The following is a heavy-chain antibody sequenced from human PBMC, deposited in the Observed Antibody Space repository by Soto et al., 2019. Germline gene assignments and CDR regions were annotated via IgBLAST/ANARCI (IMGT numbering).Heavy chain of an antibody. V-gene: IGHV4-59*01. CDR3: ARGGAYSSSWYAN. Sequence: QVQLQESGPGLVKPSETLSLTCTVSGGTISSYYWSWIRQPPGKGLEWIGYIYYRGITSYNPSLKIRVTISVDTSKNQFSLKLSSVTAADTAVYYCARGGAYSSSWYANWGQGTLVTVSS. D-gene: IGHD6-13*01. J-gene: IGHJ4*02. CDR1: GGTISSYY. CDR2: IYYRGIT.